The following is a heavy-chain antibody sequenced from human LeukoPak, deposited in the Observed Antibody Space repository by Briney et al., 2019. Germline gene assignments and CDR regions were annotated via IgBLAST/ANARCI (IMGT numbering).Heavy chain of an antibody. V-gene: IGHV1-46*03. CDR1: GYTFTSYY. CDR2: INPSGGST. Sequence: ASVKVSCKASGYTFTSYYMNWVRQAPGQGLEWMGIINPSGGSTSYAQKFQGRVTMTRDTSTSTVYMELSSLRSEDTAVYYCAKARWLGGYYFDYWGQGTLVTVSS. J-gene: IGHJ4*02. D-gene: IGHD6-19*01. CDR3: AKARWLGGYYFDY.